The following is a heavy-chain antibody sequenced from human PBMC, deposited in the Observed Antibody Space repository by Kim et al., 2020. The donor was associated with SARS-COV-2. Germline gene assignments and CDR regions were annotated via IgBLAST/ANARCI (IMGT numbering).Heavy chain of an antibody. CDR1: GFTFSSYA. V-gene: IGHV3-23*01. Sequence: GGSLRLSCAASGFTFSSYAMSWVRQAPGKGLEWVSAISGSGGSTYYADSVKGRFTISRDNSKNTLYLQMNSLRAEDTAVYYCAKSLGSSSWYSGLDYWGQGTLVTVSS. J-gene: IGHJ4*02. CDR3: AKSLGSSSWYSGLDY. CDR2: ISGSGGST. D-gene: IGHD6-13*01.